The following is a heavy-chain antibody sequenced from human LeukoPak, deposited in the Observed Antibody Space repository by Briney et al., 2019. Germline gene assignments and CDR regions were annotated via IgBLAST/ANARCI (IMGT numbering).Heavy chain of an antibody. CDR2: IWYDGSNK. J-gene: IGHJ4*02. CDR1: GFTFSSYG. CDR3: ARENTLLWFGEIDY. D-gene: IGHD3-10*01. V-gene: IGHV3-33*01. Sequence: GWSPRLSCAASGFTFSSYGMHWVSKAPGKGLEWVAVIWYDGSNKYYADSVKGRFTISRDNSKNTLYLQMNSLRAEDTAVYYCARENTLLWFGEIDYWGQGTLVTVSS.